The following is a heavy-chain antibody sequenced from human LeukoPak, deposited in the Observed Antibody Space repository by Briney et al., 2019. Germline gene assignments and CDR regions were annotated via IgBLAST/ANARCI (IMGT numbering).Heavy chain of an antibody. CDR3: TRGPGAASV. CDR2: IHYTGSA. V-gene: IGHV4-61*01. J-gene: IGHJ4*02. CDR1: GGSRGSGNYY. D-gene: IGHD7-27*01. Sequence: PSETLSLTCSVSGGSRGSGNYYWSWSRQPPGKGLEWIGYIHYTGSAHYNPSLMSRVTISVDTSKTQFSLRLTSVTAADTAVYYCTRGPGAASVWGQGTLVTVSS.